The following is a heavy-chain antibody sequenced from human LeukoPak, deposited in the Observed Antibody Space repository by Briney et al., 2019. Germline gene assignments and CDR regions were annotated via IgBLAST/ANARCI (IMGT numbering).Heavy chain of an antibody. CDR3: ARQRSSGWYFYYVDV. V-gene: IGHV5-51*01. CDR1: GYSFTSYW. CDR2: IYPGDSDT. J-gene: IGHJ6*03. D-gene: IGHD6-19*01. Sequence: GESLKISCKGSGYSFTSYWIGWVRQMPGKGLEWMGIIYPGDSDTRYSPSFQGQVTISADKSISTAYLQWSSLKASDTAMYYCARQRSSGWYFYYVDVWGKGTTVTVSS.